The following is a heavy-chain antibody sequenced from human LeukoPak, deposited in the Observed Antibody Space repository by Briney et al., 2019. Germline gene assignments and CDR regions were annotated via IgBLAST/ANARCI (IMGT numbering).Heavy chain of an antibody. CDR2: INHSGST. Sequence: PSETLSLTCALYGGSFSGYYWSWIRQPPGKGLEWIGEINHSGSTNYNPPLNSRVSISVDPSKNQFSLKLSSVTAADTAVYYCARGAKNDYVWGSYRSYYFDYWGQGTLVTVSS. CDR3: ARGAKNDYVWGSYRSYYFDY. V-gene: IGHV4-34*01. CDR1: GGSFSGYY. J-gene: IGHJ4*02. D-gene: IGHD3-16*02.